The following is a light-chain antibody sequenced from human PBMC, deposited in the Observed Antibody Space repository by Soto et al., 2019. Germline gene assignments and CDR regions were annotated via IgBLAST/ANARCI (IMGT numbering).Light chain of an antibody. Sequence: QSALTQPASVSGSPGQSITISCTGTSSDIGAYNFVSWYQQHPGKAPKLMLYDVNIRPSGVSNRFSGSKSGNTASLTISGLQDEDDAAYYCTSWTTSTTMIFGGGTKLTVL. CDR3: TSWTTSTTMI. CDR2: DVN. J-gene: IGLJ2*01. V-gene: IGLV2-14*03. CDR1: SSDIGAYNF.